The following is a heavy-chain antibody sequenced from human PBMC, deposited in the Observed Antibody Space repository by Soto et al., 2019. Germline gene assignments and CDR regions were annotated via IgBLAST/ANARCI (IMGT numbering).Heavy chain of an antibody. V-gene: IGHV3-9*01. CDR3: AKDRVGRGGYYYYYGMDV. Sequence: EVQLVESGGGLVQPGRSLRLSCAASGFTFDDYAMHWVRQVPGKGLEWVSGISWNSGSIGYVDSVKARFTISRDNAKNSLYLQMNSLRVEDTALYYCAKDRVGRGGYYYYYGMDVWGQGTTVTDSS. D-gene: IGHD3-10*01. CDR2: ISWNSGSI. J-gene: IGHJ6*02. CDR1: GFTFDDYA.